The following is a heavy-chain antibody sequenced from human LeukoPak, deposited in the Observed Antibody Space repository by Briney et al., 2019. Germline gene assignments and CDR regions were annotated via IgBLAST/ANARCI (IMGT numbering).Heavy chain of an antibody. CDR3: AREGGFLEWLSGYGMDV. V-gene: IGHV1-18*01. Sequence: GASVKVSCKASGYTFTSYGISWARQAPGQGLEWMGWISAYNGNTNYAQKLQGRVTMTTDTSTSTAYMELRSLRSDDTAVYYCAREGGFLEWLSGYGMDVWGQGTTVTVSS. CDR2: ISAYNGNT. J-gene: IGHJ6*02. D-gene: IGHD3-3*01. CDR1: GYTFTSYG.